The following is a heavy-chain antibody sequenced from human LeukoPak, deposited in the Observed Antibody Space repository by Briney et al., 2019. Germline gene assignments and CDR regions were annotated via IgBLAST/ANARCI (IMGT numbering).Heavy chain of an antibody. V-gene: IGHV3-23*01. D-gene: IGHD1-26*01. CDR2: ISAGGGST. J-gene: IGHJ4*02. Sequence: GGSLRLSCAASGFTFSSYAMSWVRQAPGKGLEWVSGISAGGGSTYYADSVKGRFTISRDSSKNILYLQMNSLRAEDTAVYYCAKDKEWELLFDYWGQGTLVTVSS. CDR1: GFTFSSYA. CDR3: AKDKEWELLFDY.